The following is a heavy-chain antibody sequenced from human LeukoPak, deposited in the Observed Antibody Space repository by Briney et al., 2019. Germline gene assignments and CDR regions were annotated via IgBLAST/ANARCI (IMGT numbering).Heavy chain of an antibody. D-gene: IGHD4-17*01. V-gene: IGHV3-21*01. Sequence: GGSLRLSCAASGFTFSSYSMNWVNQAPGKALEWVSSISSSSSKMYYADSVKGRFTISRDNAKNSLYLQMNSLRAEDTAVYYCAREDGEGFDPWGQGTLVTVSS. J-gene: IGHJ5*02. CDR2: ISSSSSKM. CDR3: AREDGEGFDP. CDR1: GFTFSSYS.